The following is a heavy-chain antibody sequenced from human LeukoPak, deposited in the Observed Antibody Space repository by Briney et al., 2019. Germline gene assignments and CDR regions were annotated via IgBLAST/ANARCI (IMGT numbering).Heavy chain of an antibody. Sequence: GESLKISCKGSGYSFTSYWIGWVRQMPGKGLEWMGIIYPGDSDTRYSPSFQGQVTISADKSISTAYLQWSSLKASDTAMYYCARQDYYDSSGYYLFDYWGQGTLVTVSS. V-gene: IGHV5-51*01. J-gene: IGHJ4*02. CDR2: IYPGDSDT. D-gene: IGHD3-22*01. CDR3: ARQDYYDSSGYYLFDY. CDR1: GYSFTSYW.